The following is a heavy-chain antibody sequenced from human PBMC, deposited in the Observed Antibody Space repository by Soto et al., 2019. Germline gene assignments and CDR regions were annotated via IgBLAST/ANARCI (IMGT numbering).Heavy chain of an antibody. CDR2: IYYSGGT. D-gene: IGHD6-13*01. Sequence: SETLSLTCTVSGGSISSYYWSWIRQPPGKGLEWIGYIYYSGGTNYNPSLKSRVTISVDTSKNQFSLKLSSVTAADTAVYYCARGDSSYIFDYWGQGTLVTVSS. CDR3: ARGDSSYIFDY. V-gene: IGHV4-59*01. J-gene: IGHJ4*02. CDR1: GGSISSYY.